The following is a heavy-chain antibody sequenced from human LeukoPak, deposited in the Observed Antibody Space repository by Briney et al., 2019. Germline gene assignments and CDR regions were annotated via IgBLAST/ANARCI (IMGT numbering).Heavy chain of an antibody. CDR1: GFTFSSYS. J-gene: IGHJ4*02. D-gene: IGHD6-6*01. V-gene: IGHV3-21*01. CDR3: ARARPSRLEYSSSSIDY. Sequence: GGSLRLSCAASGFTFSSYSMNWVRQAPGRGLEWVSSISSSSSYIYYADSVKGRFTISRDNAKNSLYLQMNSLRAEDTAVYYCARARPSRLEYSSSSIDYWGQGTLVTVSS. CDR2: ISSSSSYI.